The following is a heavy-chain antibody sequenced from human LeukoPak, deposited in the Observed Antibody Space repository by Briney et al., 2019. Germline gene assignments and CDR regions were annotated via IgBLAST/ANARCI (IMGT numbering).Heavy chain of an antibody. CDR3: VPTTGWPGLNY. D-gene: IGHD6-19*01. J-gene: IGHJ4*02. V-gene: IGHV4-4*09. CDR2: IYNGVPT. Sequence: SETLSLMCTTSGAPISRFYWSWVRQPPGKGLEWIGNIYNGVPTFFNPSLKSRVTLSVDTSKTQFSLQLASVTAADTAVYYCVPTTGWPGLNYWGQGILVTVSS. CDR1: GAPISRFY.